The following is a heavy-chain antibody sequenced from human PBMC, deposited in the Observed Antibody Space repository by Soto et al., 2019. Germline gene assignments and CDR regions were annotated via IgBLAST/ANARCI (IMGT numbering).Heavy chain of an antibody. Sequence: GGSLRLSCAASEFNFGGYAMHWVRQAPGKGLEWVALISYDENNKYYADSVKGRFTISRDNSKNTLFLQMNSLRPEDTAVYYCAKVISSSSSWQLFDYWGPGTLVTVSS. V-gene: IGHV3-30*18. D-gene: IGHD6-13*01. CDR1: EFNFGGYA. CDR2: ISYDENNK. J-gene: IGHJ4*02. CDR3: AKVISSSSSWQLFDY.